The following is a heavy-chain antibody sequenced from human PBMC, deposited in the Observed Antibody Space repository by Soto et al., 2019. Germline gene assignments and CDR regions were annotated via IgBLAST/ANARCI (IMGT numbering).Heavy chain of an antibody. D-gene: IGHD3-10*01. Sequence: QVQLVESGGGVVQPERSLRLSCAASGFPFSTYGMHWVRQAPGRGLEWMAIIWYDGSNKYYADSVKGRFTISRDNSKNTLYLQMNSLRAEDTAVYYCARAPEVSGSYYPTHFGYWGQGTLVTVSS. CDR1: GFPFSTYG. CDR3: ARAPEVSGSYYPTHFGY. V-gene: IGHV3-33*01. CDR2: IWYDGSNK. J-gene: IGHJ4*02.